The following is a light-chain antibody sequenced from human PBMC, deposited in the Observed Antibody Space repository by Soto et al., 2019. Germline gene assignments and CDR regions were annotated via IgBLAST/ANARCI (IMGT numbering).Light chain of an antibody. Sequence: EIVLTQSPGTLSLSPGERATLSCRASQSVSSIYLGWYQQKPGQAPRLLIYGASSRATGIPDRFSGSGSGTDFTLTISRLEPEDFAVYYCQQYGSSRWTFGQGTKVEI. CDR3: QQYGSSRWT. CDR2: GAS. CDR1: QSVSSIY. J-gene: IGKJ1*01. V-gene: IGKV3-20*01.